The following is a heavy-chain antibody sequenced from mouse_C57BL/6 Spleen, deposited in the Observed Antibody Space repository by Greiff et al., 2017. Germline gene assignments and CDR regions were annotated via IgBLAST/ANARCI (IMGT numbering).Heavy chain of an antibody. CDR2: IDPSDSYT. D-gene: IGHD2-2*01. J-gene: IGHJ2*01. CDR1: GYTFTSYW. CDR3: ARRVIYYGYDVEGDY. V-gene: IGHV1-50*01. Sequence: QVQLQQPGAELVKPGASVKLSCKASGYTFTSYWMQWVKQRPGQGLEWIGEIDPSDSYTNYNQKFKGKATLTVDTSSSTAYMQLSSLTSEDSAVYYGARRVIYYGYDVEGDYWGQGTTLTVSS.